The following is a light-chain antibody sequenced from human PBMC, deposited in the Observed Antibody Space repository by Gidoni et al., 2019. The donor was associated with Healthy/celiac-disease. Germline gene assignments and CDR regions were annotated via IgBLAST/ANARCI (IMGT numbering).Light chain of an antibody. CDR2: VGTGGIVG. V-gene: IGLV9-49*01. CDR3: GADHGSGSNFDVV. J-gene: IGLJ2*01. CDR1: SGYSNYK. Sequence: QPVLTQPPSASASLGASVTLTCTLSSGYSNYKVEWYQQRPGKGPRFVMRVGTGGIVGSKGDGIPDRFSVLGSGLNRYLTIKNIQEEDESDYHCGADHGSGSNFDVVFGGGTKLTVL.